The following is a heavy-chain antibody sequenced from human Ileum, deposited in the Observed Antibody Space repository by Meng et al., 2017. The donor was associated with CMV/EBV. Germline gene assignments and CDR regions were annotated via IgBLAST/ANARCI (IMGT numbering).Heavy chain of an antibody. CDR3: ARIGNGAHFDY. D-gene: IGHD4-17*01. V-gene: IGHV1-3*01. CDR1: GYNFTNYA. J-gene: IGHJ4*02. CDR2: INGGSGIT. Sequence: SCKASGYNFTNYAMQWLRQAPGQGLEWMGWINGGSGITKYSQKFQGRVTFTRDTSASTGFMEVSSLRYEDTAVYYCARIGNGAHFDYWGQGTLVTVSS.